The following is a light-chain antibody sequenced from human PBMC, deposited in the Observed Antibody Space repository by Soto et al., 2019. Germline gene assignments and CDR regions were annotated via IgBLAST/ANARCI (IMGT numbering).Light chain of an antibody. CDR1: SSDVGGYNY. J-gene: IGLJ3*02. CDR3: CSYAASYSSAV. CDR2: AVT. V-gene: IGLV2-11*01. Sequence: QSVLTQPRSVSGSPGQSVTISCTGTSSDVGGYNYVSWYQQHPGKAPKLMIFAVTKRPSGVPDRFSGSKSGNTASLTISGLQTDDEADYYCCSYAASYSSAVFGGGTKLTVL.